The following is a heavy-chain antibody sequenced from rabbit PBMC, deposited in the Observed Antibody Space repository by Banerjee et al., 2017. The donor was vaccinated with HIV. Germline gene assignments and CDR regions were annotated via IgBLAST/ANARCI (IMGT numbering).Heavy chain of an antibody. V-gene: IGHV1S45*01. CDR2: IDASSGNT. CDR3: ARDRADWGYYFSL. J-gene: IGHJ4*01. CDR1: GIDFSSYYY. Sequence: QQQLEESGGGLVKPGGTLTLTCKASGIDFSSYYYMCWVSQAPGKGLEWIACIDASSGNTVYATWAKGRFTISKTSPTTVTLEMTSLTAADTATYFCARDRADWGYYFSLWGPGTLVTVS. D-gene: IGHD5-1*01.